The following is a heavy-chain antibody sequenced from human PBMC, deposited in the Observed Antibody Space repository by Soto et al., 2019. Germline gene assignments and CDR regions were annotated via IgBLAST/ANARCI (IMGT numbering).Heavy chain of an antibody. D-gene: IGHD6-6*01. CDR3: ARDLEYSSSAPREGWFDP. Sequence: SETLSLTCAVSGGSISSSNWWSWVRQPPGKGLEWIGEIYHSGSTNYNPSLKSRVTISVDKSKNQFSLKLSSVTAAGTAVYYCARDLEYSSSAPREGWFDPWGQGTLVTVSS. CDR1: GGSISSSNW. J-gene: IGHJ5*02. V-gene: IGHV4-4*02. CDR2: IYHSGST.